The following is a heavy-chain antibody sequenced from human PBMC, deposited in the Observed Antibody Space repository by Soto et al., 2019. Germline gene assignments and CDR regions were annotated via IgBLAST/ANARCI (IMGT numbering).Heavy chain of an antibody. CDR2: VYYSGTT. CDR1: NGSISTYY. V-gene: IGHV4-59*12. J-gene: IGHJ5*02. Sequence: SETLSLTCTVSNGSISTYYWSWVRQAPGKGLEWIGYVYYSGTTNYNPSLKSRVTISVDTSKNQFSLKLKSVTAADTAVYYCARSSHKESWFDPWGQGTLVTVSS. D-gene: IGHD6-13*01. CDR3: ARSSHKESWFDP.